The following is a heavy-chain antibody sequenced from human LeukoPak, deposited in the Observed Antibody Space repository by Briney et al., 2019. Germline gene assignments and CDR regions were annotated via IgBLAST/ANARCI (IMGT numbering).Heavy chain of an antibody. J-gene: IGHJ3*02. D-gene: IGHD3-9*01. CDR3: ARGCCQGRYFDWYPNGAFDI. V-gene: IGHV4-34*01. Sequence: SETLSLTCAVYGGSFSGYYWSWIRQPPGKGLEWIGEINHSGSTNYNPSLKSRVTISVDTSKNQFSLKLSSVTAADTAVYYCARGCCQGRYFDWYPNGAFDIWGQGTMVTVSS. CDR2: INHSGST. CDR1: GGSFSGYY.